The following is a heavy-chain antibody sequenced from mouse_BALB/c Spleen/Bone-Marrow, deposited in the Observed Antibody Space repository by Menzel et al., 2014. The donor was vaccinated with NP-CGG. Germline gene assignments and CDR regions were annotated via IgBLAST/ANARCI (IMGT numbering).Heavy chain of an antibody. D-gene: IGHD1-1*01. Sequence: EVHLVESGGGLVQPGGSLKLSCATSGFTFSDYYMFWVRQTPDKRLEWVAYTSIGDGSTYYPDTVKGRFTISRDNAKNTLYLQMSRLKSEDTAMYYCARESYGYAMDYWGQGTSVTVSS. CDR3: ARESYGYAMDY. V-gene: IGHV5-12*02. CDR1: GFTFSDYY. J-gene: IGHJ4*01. CDR2: TSIGDGST.